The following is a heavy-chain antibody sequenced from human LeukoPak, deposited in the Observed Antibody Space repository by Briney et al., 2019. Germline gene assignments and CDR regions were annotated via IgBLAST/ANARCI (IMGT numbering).Heavy chain of an antibody. V-gene: IGHV3-23*01. CDR2: TNFSGDMT. J-gene: IGHJ4*02. CDR3: AKDQAPARPYY. CDR1: GFTFRSSA. D-gene: IGHD6-6*01. Sequence: PGGSLRLSCAASGFTFRSSAMTWVRQAPGKGLEWVSSTNFSGDMTYYADSVRGRFAISRDNAKNTLYLQMSSLRAEDTALYYCAKDQAPARPYYWGQGTLVTVSS.